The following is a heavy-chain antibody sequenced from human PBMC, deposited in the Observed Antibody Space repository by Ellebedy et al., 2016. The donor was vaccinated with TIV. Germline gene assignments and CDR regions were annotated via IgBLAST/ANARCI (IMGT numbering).Heavy chain of an antibody. J-gene: IGHJ6*02. CDR3: ATGTILYYGMDV. V-gene: IGHV3-30-3*01. CDR1: GFTFSSHA. D-gene: IGHD1-7*01. Sequence: PGGSLRLSCAASGFTFSSHAMHWVPQAPGRGLEWVAVISYDGSNTYYADSVTGRFTISRDNSKNTLYLQMNSLRAEDTAVYYCATGTILYYGMDVWGQGTTVTVSS. CDR2: ISYDGSNT.